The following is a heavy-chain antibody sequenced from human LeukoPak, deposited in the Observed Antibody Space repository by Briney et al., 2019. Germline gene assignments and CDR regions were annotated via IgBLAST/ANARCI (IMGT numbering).Heavy chain of an antibody. J-gene: IGHJ5*02. CDR1: GGTFSSYA. CDR3: AREEVYCSSTSCYFP. V-gene: IGHV1-69*13. CDR2: IIPIFGTA. D-gene: IGHD2-2*01. Sequence: SVKVCCKASGGTFSSYAISLVRQAPGLVIDWITGIIPIFGTANYAPKFQGRVTITADESTSTAYMELSSLRSEDTAVYYCAREEVYCSSTSCYFPWGQGTLVTVSS.